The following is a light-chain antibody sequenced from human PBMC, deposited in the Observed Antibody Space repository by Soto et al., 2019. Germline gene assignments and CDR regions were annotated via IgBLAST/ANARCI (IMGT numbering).Light chain of an antibody. J-gene: IGLJ3*02. Sequence: QSVLTQPPSVSGAPGQRVTISCTGSSSNIGAGYDVKWYQQLPGTAPKLLIYGNSNRPSGVPDRFSGSKSGTSASLAITGLQAEDEADYYCQSYDSSLSGWMFGGGTQLTVL. CDR2: GNS. CDR1: SSNIGAGYD. CDR3: QSYDSSLSGWM. V-gene: IGLV1-40*01.